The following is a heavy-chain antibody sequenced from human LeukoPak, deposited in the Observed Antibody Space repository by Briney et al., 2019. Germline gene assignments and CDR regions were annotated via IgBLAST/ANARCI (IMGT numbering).Heavy chain of an antibody. CDR2: IYNSGST. CDR1: GGSISSYY. J-gene: IGHJ4*02. V-gene: IGHV4-59*01. Sequence: SETLSLTCTVSGGSISSYYWSWIRQPPGKGLEWIGYIYNSGSTNYNASLKSRVTISVDTSKNQFSLKLSSVTAADTAVYYCARSRVFYGTFDFWGQGTLVTVSS. CDR3: ARSRVFYGTFDF. D-gene: IGHD4-17*01.